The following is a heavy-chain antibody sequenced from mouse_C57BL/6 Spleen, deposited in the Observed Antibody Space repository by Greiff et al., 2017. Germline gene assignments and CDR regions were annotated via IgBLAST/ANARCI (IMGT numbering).Heavy chain of an antibody. D-gene: IGHD2-4*01. Sequence: QVQLQQSGAELVKPGASVKISCKASGYTFTDYYINWVKQRPGQGLEWIGKIGPGSGSTYYNEKFKGKATLTADKSSSTAYMQRSSLTSEDSAVYFCARKAFYYDYDEVYFDYWGQGTTLTVSS. CDR1: GYTFTDYY. CDR3: ARKAFYYDYDEVYFDY. J-gene: IGHJ2*01. CDR2: IGPGSGST. V-gene: IGHV1-77*01.